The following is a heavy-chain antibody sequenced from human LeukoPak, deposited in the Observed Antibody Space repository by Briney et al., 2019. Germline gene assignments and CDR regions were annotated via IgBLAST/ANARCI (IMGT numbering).Heavy chain of an antibody. V-gene: IGHV4-39*07. Sequence: SETLSLTCTVSDGSISSSSYYWGWIRQPPGKGLEWTGSIYYSGSTYYNPSLKSRVTISVDTSKNQFSLKLSSVTAADTAVYYCARVFGGEQSYNWSPRFDPWGQGTLVTVSS. J-gene: IGHJ5*02. CDR1: DGSISSSSYY. CDR2: IYYSGST. CDR3: ARVFGGEQSYNWSPRFDP. D-gene: IGHD1-20*01.